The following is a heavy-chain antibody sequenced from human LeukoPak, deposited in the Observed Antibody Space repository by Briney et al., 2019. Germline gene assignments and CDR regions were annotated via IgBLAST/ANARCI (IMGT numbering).Heavy chain of an antibody. CDR2: ISSSSSYI. Sequence: GGSLRLSCAASGFTFSSYSMNWVRQAPGKGLEWVSSISSSSSYIYYADSVKGRFTISRDNAKNSLYLQLNSLRAEDTAVYYCARGGLATVNYYYYYMDVWGKGITVTVSS. V-gene: IGHV3-21*01. CDR3: ARGGLATVNYYYYYMDV. D-gene: IGHD4-11*01. J-gene: IGHJ6*03. CDR1: GFTFSSYS.